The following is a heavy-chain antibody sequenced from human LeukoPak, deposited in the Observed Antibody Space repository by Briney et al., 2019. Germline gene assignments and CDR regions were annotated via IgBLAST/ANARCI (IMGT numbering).Heavy chain of an antibody. Sequence: SETLSLTCTVSGGSISSSSYYWGWIRQPPGKGLEWIGSIYYSGSTYYNPSLKSRVTISVDTSKNQFSLKLGSVTAADTAVYYCARVFGVVVYAPFDYWGQGTLVTVSS. CDR3: ARVFGVVVYAPFDY. CDR2: IYYSGST. D-gene: IGHD2-8*02. J-gene: IGHJ4*02. V-gene: IGHV4-39*07. CDR1: GGSISSSSYY.